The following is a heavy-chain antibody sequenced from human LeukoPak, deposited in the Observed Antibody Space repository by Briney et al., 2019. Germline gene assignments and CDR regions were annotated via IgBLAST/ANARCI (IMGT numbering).Heavy chain of an antibody. CDR1: GFTFSSYW. V-gene: IGHV3-7*01. CDR2: IKQDGSEK. D-gene: IGHD1-26*01. CDR3: ARANSTANREPTNYYYYYYMDV. Sequence: GGSLRLSCAASGFTFSSYWMSWVRQAPGKGLEWVANIKQDGSEKYYVDSVKGRFTIPRDNAKNSLYLQMNSLRAEDTAVYYCARANSTANREPTNYYYYYYMDVWGKGTTVTVSS. J-gene: IGHJ6*03.